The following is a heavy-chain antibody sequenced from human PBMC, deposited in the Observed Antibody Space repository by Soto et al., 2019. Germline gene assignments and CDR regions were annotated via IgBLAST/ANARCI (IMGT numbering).Heavy chain of an antibody. CDR3: ARACSKSIAVAGSGLKAAFDI. Sequence: GGSLRLSCAASGFTFSSYAMSWVRQAPGKGLEWVSAISGSGGSTYYADSVKGRFTISRDNSKNTLYLQMNSLRAEDTAVYYCARACSKSIAVAGSGLKAAFDIWGQGTMVTVSS. CDR2: ISGSGGST. V-gene: IGHV3-23*01. CDR1: GFTFSSYA. D-gene: IGHD6-19*01. J-gene: IGHJ3*02.